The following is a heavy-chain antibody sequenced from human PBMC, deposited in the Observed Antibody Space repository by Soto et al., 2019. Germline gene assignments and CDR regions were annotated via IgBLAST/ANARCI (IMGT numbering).Heavy chain of an antibody. Sequence: QVQLVQSGAEVKKPGASVKVSCKASGYTFTSYAMHWVRQAPGQRLEWMGWINAGNGNRKYSQKFQGRVTITRDTSASTAYMEPSSLRSEDTAVYYCARDIASFDYWGQGTLVTVSS. V-gene: IGHV1-3*01. CDR2: INAGNGNR. J-gene: IGHJ4*02. CDR3: ARDIASFDY. CDR1: GYTFTSYA. D-gene: IGHD6-13*01.